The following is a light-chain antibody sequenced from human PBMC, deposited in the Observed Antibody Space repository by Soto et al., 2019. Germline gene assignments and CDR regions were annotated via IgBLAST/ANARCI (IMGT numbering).Light chain of an antibody. Sequence: DIQVTQSPGAGSAFAGEGGTITCRAGQDIGSWLSWYQHKPGKAPKLLISTASSLQNGVPSRFSGSGSGTEFTLTISSLQPEDFASYYCQQANSFPLTFGGGTKVDIK. V-gene: IGKV1-12*01. J-gene: IGKJ4*01. CDR1: QDIGSW. CDR3: QQANSFPLT. CDR2: TAS.